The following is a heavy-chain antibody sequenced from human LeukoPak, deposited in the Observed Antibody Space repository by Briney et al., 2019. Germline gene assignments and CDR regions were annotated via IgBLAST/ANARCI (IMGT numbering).Heavy chain of an antibody. CDR1: GGSISSGDYY. Sequence: PSQTLSLTCTVSGGSISSGDYYWSWIRQPPGKGLEWIGYIYYSGSTYYNPSLKSRVTISVDTSKNQFSLKLSSVTAADTAVYYCARVVSGYYDSSGLYWFDPWGQGTLVTVSS. CDR3: ARVVSGYYDSSGLYWFDP. V-gene: IGHV4-30-4*01. CDR2: IYYSGST. J-gene: IGHJ5*02. D-gene: IGHD3-22*01.